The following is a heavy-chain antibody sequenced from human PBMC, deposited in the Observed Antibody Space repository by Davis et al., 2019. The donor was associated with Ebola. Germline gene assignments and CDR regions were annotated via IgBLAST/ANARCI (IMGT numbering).Heavy chain of an antibody. Sequence: AASVKVSCKASGYTFTSYGISWVRQAPGQGLEWMGWISAYNGNTNYAQKLQGRVTMTTDTSTSTAYMELRSLRSDDTAVYYCAKDQYSSSFAALYKHWGQGTLVTVSS. CDR1: GYTFTSYG. D-gene: IGHD6-13*01. J-gene: IGHJ4*02. V-gene: IGHV1-18*01. CDR3: AKDQYSSSFAALYKH. CDR2: ISAYNGNT.